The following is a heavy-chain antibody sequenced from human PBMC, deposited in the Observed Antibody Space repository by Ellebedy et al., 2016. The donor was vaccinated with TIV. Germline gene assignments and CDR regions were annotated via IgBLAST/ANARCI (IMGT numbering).Heavy chain of an antibody. V-gene: IGHV1-2*02. J-gene: IGHJ4*02. Sequence: AASVKVSCKVSGYTLTELSMHWVRQAPGKGLEWMGWINPNSGGTNYAQKFQGRVTMTRDTSISTAYMELSRLRSDDTAVYYCARDGDGYCSSTSCYGGNLLDYWGQGTLVTVSS. CDR2: INPNSGGT. CDR1: GYTLTELS. CDR3: ARDGDGYCSSTSCYGGNLLDY. D-gene: IGHD2-2*01.